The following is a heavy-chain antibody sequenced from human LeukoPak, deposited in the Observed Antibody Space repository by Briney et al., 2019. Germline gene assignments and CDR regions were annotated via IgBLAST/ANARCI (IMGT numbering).Heavy chain of an antibody. CDR2: ISAYNGNT. D-gene: IGHD6-13*01. Sequence: ASVKVSCKASGYTFTSYGISWVRQAPGQGLEWMGWISAYNGNTNYAQKLQGRVTMTTDTSTSTAYTELRSLRSDDTAVYYCARLGPIAAAGARSDYWGQGTLVTVSS. CDR3: ARLGPIAAAGARSDY. J-gene: IGHJ4*02. V-gene: IGHV1-18*01. CDR1: GYTFTSYG.